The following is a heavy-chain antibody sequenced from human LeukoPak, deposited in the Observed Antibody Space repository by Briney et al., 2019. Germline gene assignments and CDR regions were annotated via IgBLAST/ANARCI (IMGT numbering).Heavy chain of an antibody. Sequence: PGGSLTLSCSAAGFTFSTDGMHWVRQAQGKGLEWVTIISASGANTLYAYSVKGRNTIYRDDSKNTRYLQTNSLRPEDTAVYYCAKDPYWSGVDYWGQGTLVTVSS. CDR2: ISASGANT. V-gene: IGHV3-23*01. CDR3: AKDPYWSGVDY. CDR1: GFTFSTDG. J-gene: IGHJ4*02. D-gene: IGHD2-8*02.